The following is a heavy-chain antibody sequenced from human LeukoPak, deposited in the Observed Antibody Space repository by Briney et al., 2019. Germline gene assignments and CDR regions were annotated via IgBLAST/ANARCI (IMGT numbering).Heavy chain of an antibody. CDR2: ISYDGSNK. CDR3: ARDLRHSSTDY. V-gene: IGHV3-30*04. Sequence: GRSLRFSCAASGFTFSSYAMHWVRQAPGKGLEWVAVISYDGSNKYYADSVKGRFTISRDNSKNTLYLQMNSLRAEDTAVYYCARDLRHSSTDYWGQGTLVTVSS. J-gene: IGHJ4*02. CDR1: GFTFSSYA. D-gene: IGHD6-19*01.